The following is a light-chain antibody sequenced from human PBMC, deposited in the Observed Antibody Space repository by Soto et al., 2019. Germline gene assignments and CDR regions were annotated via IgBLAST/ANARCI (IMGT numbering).Light chain of an antibody. CDR1: SSDVGSYNL. J-gene: IGLJ1*01. V-gene: IGLV2-23*01. CDR3: CSNAGSYPFV. CDR2: EGS. Sequence: QSALTQPASVSGSPGQSITISCTGTSSDVGSYNLVSWYQQHPGKAPKLMIYEGSKRPSGVSNRFSGSKSGNTASLTISGLQAEDEADYYCCSNAGSYPFVFGTGTKVTVL.